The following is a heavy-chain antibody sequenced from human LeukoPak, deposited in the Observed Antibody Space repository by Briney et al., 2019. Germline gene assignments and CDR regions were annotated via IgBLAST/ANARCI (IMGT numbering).Heavy chain of an antibody. J-gene: IGHJ5*02. CDR3: ARVKARAYYDILTGHSWFDP. D-gene: IGHD3-9*01. CDR1: GGSISSYY. CDR2: IYYSGST. V-gene: IGHV4-59*01. Sequence: SETLSLTCTVSGGSISSYYWSWIRQPPGKGLEWIGYIYYSGSTNYNPSLKSRVTISVDTSKNQFSLKLSSVTAADTAVYYCARVKARAYYDILTGHSWFDPWGQGTLVTVSS.